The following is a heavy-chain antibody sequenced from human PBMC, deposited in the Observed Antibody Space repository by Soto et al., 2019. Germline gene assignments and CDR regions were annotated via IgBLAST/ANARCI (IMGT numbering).Heavy chain of an antibody. D-gene: IGHD5-12*01. CDR1: VGTFSSYT. V-gene: IGHV1-69*02. CDR3: ARYSGYDSRSFDY. Sequence: SVKVSCKASVGTFSSYTISWVRQAPGQGLEWMGRIIPILGIANYAQKFQGRVTITADKSTSTAYMELSSLRSEDTAVYYCARYSGYDSRSFDYWGQGTLVTVSS. CDR2: IIPILGIA. J-gene: IGHJ4*02.